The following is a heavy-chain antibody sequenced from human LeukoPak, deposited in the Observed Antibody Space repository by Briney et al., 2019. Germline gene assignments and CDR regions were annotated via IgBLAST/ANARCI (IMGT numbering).Heavy chain of an antibody. D-gene: IGHD3-3*02. CDR3: AKAGVISGWDY. J-gene: IGHJ4*02. Sequence: GGSLRLSCAASGFTLSNYLMGWVRQAPVKGLEWLSAIGEEKSGSWTKSADSVKGRFTISRDNSENTLYLQMDSLTVEDTAVYYCAKAGVISGWDYWGQGVLVTVSS. V-gene: IGHV3-23*01. CDR2: IGEEKSGSWT. CDR1: GFTLSNYL.